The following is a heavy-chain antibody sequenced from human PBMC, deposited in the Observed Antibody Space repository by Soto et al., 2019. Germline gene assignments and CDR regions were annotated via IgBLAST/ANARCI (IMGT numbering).Heavy chain of an antibody. J-gene: IGHJ4*02. D-gene: IGHD3-9*01. CDR2: IKQDGSEK. CDR3: ARVGYDILTGYYPFDY. CDR1: GFTVSSYW. Sequence: WWSLRLSCAASGFTVSSYWMSWVRQAPGKGLEWVANIKQDGSEKYYVDSVKGRFTISRDNAKNSLYLQMNSLRAEDTAVYYCARVGYDILTGYYPFDYWGQGTLVTVSS. V-gene: IGHV3-7*03.